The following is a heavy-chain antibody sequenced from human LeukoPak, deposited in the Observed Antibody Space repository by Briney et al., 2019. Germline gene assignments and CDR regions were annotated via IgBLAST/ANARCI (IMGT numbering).Heavy chain of an antibody. CDR2: ISAYNGNT. D-gene: IGHD3-22*01. CDR3: ARFKYYYDSSGYYYVGAFDI. J-gene: IGHJ3*02. V-gene: IGHV1-18*01. CDR1: GGTFSSYA. Sequence: ASVKVSCKASGGTFSSYAISWVRQAPGQGLEWMGWISAYNGNTNYAQKLQGRVTMTTDTSTSTAYMELRSLRSDDTAVYYCARFKYYYDSSGYYYVGAFDIWGQGTMVTVSS.